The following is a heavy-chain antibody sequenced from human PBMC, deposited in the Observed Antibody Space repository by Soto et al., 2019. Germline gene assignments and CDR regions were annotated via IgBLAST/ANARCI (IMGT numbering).Heavy chain of an antibody. J-gene: IGHJ5*02. CDR3: ARGSAAAGTRLPPTKNFDP. D-gene: IGHD6-13*01. Sequence: QVQLQQWGAGLLKPSETLSLTCAVYGGSFSGYYWSWIRQPPGKGLEWIGEINHSGSTNHNPSLKSRVTISVDTSKNQFSLKLSSVTAADTAVYYCARGSAAAGTRLPPTKNFDPWGQGTLVTVSS. CDR2: INHSGST. V-gene: IGHV4-34*01. CDR1: GGSFSGYY.